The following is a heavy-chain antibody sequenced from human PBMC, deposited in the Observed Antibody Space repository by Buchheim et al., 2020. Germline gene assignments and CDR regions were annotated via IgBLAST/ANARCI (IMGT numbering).Heavy chain of an antibody. CDR1: GFSLTTSGMR. V-gene: IGHV2-70*04. CDR2: IDWDDDK. Sequence: QVTLKESGPALVKPTQTLTLTCTFSGFSLTTSGMRVSWIRQPPGKALEWLARIDWDDDKFYSTSLKTRLTVSKDTSKNQVALTMTNMDHVDTATYYCARMRRAYDYFDYWGQGTL. CDR3: ARMRRAYDYFDY. D-gene: IGHD5-12*01. J-gene: IGHJ4*02.